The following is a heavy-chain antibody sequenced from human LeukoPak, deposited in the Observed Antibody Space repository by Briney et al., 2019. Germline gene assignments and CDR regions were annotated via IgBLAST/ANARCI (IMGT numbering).Heavy chain of an antibody. CDR3: ARDNYCTNGVCLYYFDY. V-gene: IGHV1-46*01. J-gene: IGHJ4*02. CDR1: GYTFTSYY. Sequence: ASVKVSCKASGYTFTSYYMHWVRQAPGQGLEWMGIINPSGGSTSYAQKFQGRDTMTRDTSTSTVYMELSSLRSEDTAVYYCARDNYCTNGVCLYYFDYWGQGTLVTVSS. D-gene: IGHD2-8*01. CDR2: INPSGGST.